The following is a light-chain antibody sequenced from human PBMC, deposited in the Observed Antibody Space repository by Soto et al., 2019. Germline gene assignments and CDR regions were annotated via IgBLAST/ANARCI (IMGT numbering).Light chain of an antibody. V-gene: IGKV1-39*01. J-gene: IGKJ4*01. CDR1: QSISSY. CDR2: GAS. CDR3: QQSYSNPLT. Sequence: DIQMTQSPSSLSASVGDRVTITCRASQSISSYLIWYQHKPGEAPKLLIYGASSLYSGVPSRFRGSGSGTEFTLTLNSLQPEDFATYYCQQSYSNPLTFGGGTKVEIK.